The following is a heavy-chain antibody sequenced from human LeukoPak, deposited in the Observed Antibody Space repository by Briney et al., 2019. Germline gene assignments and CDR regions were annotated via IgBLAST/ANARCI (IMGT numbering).Heavy chain of an antibody. CDR2: IYPGDSDT. D-gene: IGHD5-18*01. J-gene: IGHJ5*02. V-gene: IGHV5-51*01. CDR3: ARRKGYSYGPYNWFDP. Sequence: GESLKISCKGSGYSFTSYWIGWVRQMPGKGLEWMGIIYPGDSDTRYSPSFQGQVTISADKSISTAYLQWSSLKASDTAMYCCARRKGYSYGPYNWFDPWGQGTLVTVSS. CDR1: GYSFTSYW.